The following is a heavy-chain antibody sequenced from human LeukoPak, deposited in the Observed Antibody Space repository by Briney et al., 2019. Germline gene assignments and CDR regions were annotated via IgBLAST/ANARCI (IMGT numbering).Heavy chain of an antibody. CDR3: CSYGLDAFDI. J-gene: IGHJ3*02. CDR1: GGSFSGYY. V-gene: IGHV4-34*01. Sequence: PSETLSLTCAVYGGSFSGYYWSWIRQPPGKGLEWIGEINHSESTNYNPSLKSRVTISVDTSKNQFSLKLSSVTAADTAVYYCCSYGLDAFDIWGQGTMVTVSS. CDR2: INHSEST. D-gene: IGHD2-15*01.